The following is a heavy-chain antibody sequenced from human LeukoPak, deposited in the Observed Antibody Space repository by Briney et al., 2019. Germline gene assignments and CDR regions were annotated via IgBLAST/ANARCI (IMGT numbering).Heavy chain of an antibody. CDR2: IIPIFGTA. CDR1: GGTFSSYA. Sequence: GASVKVSCKASGGTFSSYAISWVRQAPGQGLEWMGGIIPIFGTANYAQKFQGRVTITADESTSTAYMELSSLRSEDTAVYYCAKLLNYYYYYGMDVWGQGTTVTVSS. D-gene: IGHD4-23*01. V-gene: IGHV1-69*13. J-gene: IGHJ6*02. CDR3: AKLLNYYYYYGMDV.